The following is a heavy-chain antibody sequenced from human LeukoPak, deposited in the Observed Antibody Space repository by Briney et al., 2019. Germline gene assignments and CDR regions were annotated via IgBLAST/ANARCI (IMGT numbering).Heavy chain of an antibody. V-gene: IGHV1-2*02. CDR2: INPNSGGT. CDR3: ARARRFGARYNWFDP. D-gene: IGHD3-3*01. Sequence: EASVKVSFKASGYTFTGYYMHWVRQAPGQGLEWMGWINPNSGGTNYAQKFQGRVTMTRDTSISTAYMELSRLRSDDTAVYYCARARRFGARYNWFDPWGQGTLVTVSS. J-gene: IGHJ5*02. CDR1: GYTFTGYY.